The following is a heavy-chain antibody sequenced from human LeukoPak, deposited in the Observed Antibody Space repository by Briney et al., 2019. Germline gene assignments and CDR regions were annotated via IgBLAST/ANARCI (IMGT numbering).Heavy chain of an antibody. CDR1: GFTFSSYA. Sequence: GGSLRLSCAASGFTFSSYAMHWVRQAPGKGLEYVSAITSNGDSTYYADSVKGRFTISRDNAKNTLYLQMNSLRAEDTAVYYCARELAVGGTWFDPWGQGTLVTVSS. CDR3: ARELAVGGTWFDP. D-gene: IGHD6-19*01. J-gene: IGHJ5*02. V-gene: IGHV3-64*02. CDR2: ITSNGDST.